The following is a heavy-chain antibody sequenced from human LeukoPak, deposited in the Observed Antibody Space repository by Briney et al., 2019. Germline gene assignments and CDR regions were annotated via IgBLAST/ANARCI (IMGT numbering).Heavy chain of an antibody. CDR1: GFTFSNFE. CDR2: ISTSGAST. V-gene: IGHV3-48*03. Sequence: GGSLRLSCAASGFTFSNFEMNWVRQAPGKGLEWISYISTSGASTYYADSVKGRLTVSRDNAKNSMYLQMDTLRAEDTAVYYCARERGYNYGYSGYYDQWGQGILVTVSS. CDR3: ARERGYNYGYSGYYDQ. D-gene: IGHD5-18*01. J-gene: IGHJ4*02.